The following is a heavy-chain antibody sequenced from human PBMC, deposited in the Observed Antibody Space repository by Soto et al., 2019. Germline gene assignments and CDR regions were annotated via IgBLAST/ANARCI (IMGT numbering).Heavy chain of an antibody. J-gene: IGHJ5*02. D-gene: IGHD6-13*01. CDR2: ISGSGGST. V-gene: IGHV3-23*01. Sequence: EVQLLESGGGLVQPGGSLRLSCAASGFTFSSYAMSWVRQAPGKGLEWVSAISGSGGSTYYADSVKGRFTISRDNSKNTLYLQMNSLRAEDTAVYYCAKEMRVAAAESHWFDPWGQGTLVTVSS. CDR3: AKEMRVAAAESHWFDP. CDR1: GFTFSSYA.